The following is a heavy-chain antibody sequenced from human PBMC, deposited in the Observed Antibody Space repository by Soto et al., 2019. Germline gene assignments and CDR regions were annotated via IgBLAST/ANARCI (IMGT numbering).Heavy chain of an antibody. CDR3: ARDRARKNGFDY. V-gene: IGHV3-21*01. Sequence: EVQLVESGGGLVKPGGSLRLSCAASGFTFSSYSMNWVRQAPGKGLEWVSSISSSSSYIYYADSVKGRFTISRDNAKNSLYLQMNSLRAEDTAVYYCARDRARKNGFDYWGQGTLVTVSS. CDR2: ISSSSSYI. J-gene: IGHJ4*02. D-gene: IGHD3-10*01. CDR1: GFTFSSYS.